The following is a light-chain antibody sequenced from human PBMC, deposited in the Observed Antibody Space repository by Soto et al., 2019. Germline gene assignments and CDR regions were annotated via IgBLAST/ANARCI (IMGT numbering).Light chain of an antibody. V-gene: IGLV1-40*01. CDR1: SSNIGAGYD. J-gene: IGLJ3*02. CDR3: QSYDSSLSGL. Sequence: QSVLTQPPSVSGAPGKRVTISCTGSSSNIGAGYDVHWYQQLPGTAPKLLIYGNSNRPSGVPDRFSGSKSGTSASLAITGLKAEYEADYYCQSYDSSLSGLFGGGTKLTVL. CDR2: GNS.